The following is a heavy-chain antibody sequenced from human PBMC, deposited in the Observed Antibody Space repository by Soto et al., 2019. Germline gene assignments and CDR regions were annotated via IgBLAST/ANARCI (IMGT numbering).Heavy chain of an antibody. Sequence: QVQLVQSGAEEKKPGASVKVSCKASGYTFTSCAMHWVRQAPGQRLEWMGWINAGNGNTKYSQKFQGRVTITRDTSASTAYMELSSLRSEDTAVYYCARELHDSSGYYCSHWGQGTLVTVSS. V-gene: IGHV1-3*05. CDR1: GYTFTSCA. CDR3: ARELHDSSGYYCSH. CDR2: INAGNGNT. J-gene: IGHJ4*02. D-gene: IGHD3-22*01.